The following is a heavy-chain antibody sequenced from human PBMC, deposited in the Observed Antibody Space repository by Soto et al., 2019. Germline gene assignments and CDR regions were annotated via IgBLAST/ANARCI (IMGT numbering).Heavy chain of an antibody. CDR2: ISYDGSNK. CDR3: ARAAGYSSSSASLDY. Sequence: QVQLVESGGGVVQPGRSLRLSCAASGFTFSSYAMHWVRQAPGKGLEWVAVISYDGSNKYYADSVKGRFTISRDNSKNTLYLQMNSLRAEDTAVYYCARAAGYSSSSASLDYCGQGTLVTVSS. D-gene: IGHD6-13*01. J-gene: IGHJ4*02. V-gene: IGHV3-30-3*01. CDR1: GFTFSSYA.